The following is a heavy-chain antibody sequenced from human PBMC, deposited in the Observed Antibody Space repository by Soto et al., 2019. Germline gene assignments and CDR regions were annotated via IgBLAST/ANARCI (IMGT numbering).Heavy chain of an antibody. CDR3: AKLQAYSYGPGAYFDY. D-gene: IGHD5-18*01. Sequence: EVQLLESGGGLVKLGGSLNLSCEASSLTFRGYAMSWVRKAQGKGLEWASAIGGSGGSTDYVDSVKGRCTISRDNSKNTLYLQMNSLRAEDTAVYYCAKLQAYSYGPGAYFDYWGQGTLVTVSS. CDR2: IGGSGGST. J-gene: IGHJ4*02. V-gene: IGHV3-23*01. CDR1: SLTFRGYA.